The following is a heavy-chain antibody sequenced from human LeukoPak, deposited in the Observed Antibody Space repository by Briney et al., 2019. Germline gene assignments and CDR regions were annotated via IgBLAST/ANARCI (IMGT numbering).Heavy chain of an antibody. Sequence: ASVKVSCKASGYSFTNYDINWVRQATGQGLEWMGWMNPKSGDTGYSQKFQGRVFITRDTSINTAYMELSSLGSDDTAVYYCFRDGGYGRFDPWGQGTLVTVSS. CDR2: MNPKSGDT. D-gene: IGHD5-24*01. CDR1: GYSFTNYD. J-gene: IGHJ5*02. V-gene: IGHV1-8*03. CDR3: FRDGGYGRFDP.